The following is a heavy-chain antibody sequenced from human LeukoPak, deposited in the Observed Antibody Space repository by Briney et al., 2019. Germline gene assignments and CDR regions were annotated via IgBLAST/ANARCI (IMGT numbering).Heavy chain of an antibody. V-gene: IGHV4-59*08. Sequence: PSETLSLTCTVSGGSISSYYWSWIRQPAGKGPEWIGYIYYSGSTNYNPSLKSRVTISVDTSKNQFSLKLSSVTAADTAVYYCARLDQWLELYDPWGQGTLVTVSS. J-gene: IGHJ5*02. CDR1: GGSISSYY. CDR2: IYYSGST. CDR3: ARLDQWLELYDP. D-gene: IGHD6-19*01.